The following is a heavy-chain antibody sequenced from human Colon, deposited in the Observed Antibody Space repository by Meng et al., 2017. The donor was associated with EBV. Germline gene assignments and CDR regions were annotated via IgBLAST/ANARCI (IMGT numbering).Heavy chain of an antibody. CDR1: GDAISGSGDY. Sequence: QPHVHESGTVLASPSGTLSRTCSVSGDAISGSGDYWGWVRQPPGKGLEWIGNIYYTGSTYYNPSLKSRVTISVDTSKNQFSLKVTSMTAADTAVYYCARDGPLLWGPGTLVTVSS. CDR2: IYYTGST. V-gene: IGHV4-39*07. J-gene: IGHJ4*02. CDR3: ARDGPLL.